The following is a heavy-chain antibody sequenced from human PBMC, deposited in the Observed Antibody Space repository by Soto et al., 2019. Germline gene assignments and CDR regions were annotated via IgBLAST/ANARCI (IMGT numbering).Heavy chain of an antibody. Sequence: QVQLVQSGAEVKKPGSSVKVSCKTSGVSFNNNGIGWVRQAPGHGLEWMGGVSPPFRTSNYAPKFQGSISITADASTCTVNMELSSLTSEDTAQYYCASVLYYGSGSYSPYGMDVWGQGTTVTVSS. CDR3: ASVLYYGSGSYSPYGMDV. J-gene: IGHJ6*02. CDR2: VSPPFRTS. CDR1: GVSFNNNG. V-gene: IGHV1-69*01. D-gene: IGHD3-10*01.